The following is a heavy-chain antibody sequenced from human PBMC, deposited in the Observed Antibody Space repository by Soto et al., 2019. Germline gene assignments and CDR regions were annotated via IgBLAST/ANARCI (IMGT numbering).Heavy chain of an antibody. CDR2: ISGSGGST. V-gene: IGHV3-23*01. CDR3: AKDLFEQWLVPGEAGFDY. D-gene: IGHD6-19*01. J-gene: IGHJ4*02. CDR1: GFTFSSYA. Sequence: GGSLRLSCAASGFTFSSYAMSWVRQAPGKGLEWVSAISGSGGSTYYADSVKGRFTISRDNSKNTLYLQMNSLRAEDTAVYYCAKDLFEQWLVPGEAGFDYWGQGTLVTVSS.